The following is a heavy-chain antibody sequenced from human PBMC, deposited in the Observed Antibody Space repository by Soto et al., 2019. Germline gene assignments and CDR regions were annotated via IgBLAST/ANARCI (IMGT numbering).Heavy chain of an antibody. CDR1: GYTFTSYG. Sequence: QVQRGQSGAEVKKPGASVKVSCKASGYTFTSYGISWVRQAPGQGREWMGWISAYNGNTNYAQKLQGRVTMTTDTSPSTAYMELRSLRSDDTAVYYCARDWGEYCSRTSCSEGRDYWGQGTLVTVSS. D-gene: IGHD2-2*01. CDR2: ISAYNGNT. CDR3: ARDWGEYCSRTSCSEGRDY. V-gene: IGHV1-18*01. J-gene: IGHJ4*02.